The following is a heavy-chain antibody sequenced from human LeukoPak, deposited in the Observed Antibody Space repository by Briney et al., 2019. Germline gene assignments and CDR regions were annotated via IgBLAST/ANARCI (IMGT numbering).Heavy chain of an antibody. CDR2: ISSSGSTI. D-gene: IGHD3-22*01. CDR1: GFTFSSYA. J-gene: IGHJ6*02. CDR3: ARDLLSYYDSSGYYRNYYYYGMDV. Sequence: PGGSLRLSCAASGFTFSSYAMHWVRQAPGKGLEWVSYISSSGSTIYYADSVKGRFTISRDNAKNSLYLQMNSLRAEDTAVYYCARDLLSYYDSSGYYRNYYYYGMDVWGQGTTVTVSS. V-gene: IGHV3-48*03.